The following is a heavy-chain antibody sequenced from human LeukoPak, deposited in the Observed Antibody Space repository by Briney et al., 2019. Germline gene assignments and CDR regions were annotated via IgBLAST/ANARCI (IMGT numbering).Heavy chain of an antibody. V-gene: IGHV3-30*14. Sequence: GGSLRLSCAASGFTFSSYAMHWVRQAPGKGLEWVAVISYDGSNKYYADSVKGRFTISRDNSKNTLYLQMNSLRAEDTAVYYCARVDPGIASYYFDYWGQGTLVTVSS. CDR3: ARVDPGIASYYFDY. D-gene: IGHD6-13*01. CDR1: GFTFSSYA. CDR2: ISYDGSNK. J-gene: IGHJ4*02.